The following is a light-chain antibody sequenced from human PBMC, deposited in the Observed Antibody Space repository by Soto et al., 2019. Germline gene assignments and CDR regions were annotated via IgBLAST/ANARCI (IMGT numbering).Light chain of an antibody. Sequence: QSVLTQPPSASGTPGQRVTIPCSGSSSNIGSNTINWYQQLPGTAPKVLIYSNDQRPSGVPDRFSGSKSGTSASLAISGLQSEDEADYYCVAWDDSLTGVVFGGGTKLTVL. CDR3: VAWDDSLTGVV. J-gene: IGLJ2*01. V-gene: IGLV1-44*01. CDR2: SND. CDR1: SSNIGSNT.